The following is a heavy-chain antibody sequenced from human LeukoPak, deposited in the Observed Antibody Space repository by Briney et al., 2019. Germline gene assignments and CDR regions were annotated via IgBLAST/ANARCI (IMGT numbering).Heavy chain of an antibody. V-gene: IGHV4-30-2*01. CDR1: GVSISSGGYS. CDR2: IYHSGST. Sequence: PSETLSLTCAVSGVSISSGGYSWSWIRQPPGKGLEWIGYIYHSGSTYYNPSLKSRVTMSVDTSKNQFSLKLTSVTAADTAVYYCARGGSSSSWPFYYWGQGTLVTVSS. D-gene: IGHD6-13*01. J-gene: IGHJ4*02. CDR3: ARGGSSSSWPFYY.